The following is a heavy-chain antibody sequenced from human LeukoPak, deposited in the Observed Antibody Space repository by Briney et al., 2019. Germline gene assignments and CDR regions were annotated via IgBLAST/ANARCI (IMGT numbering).Heavy chain of an antibody. V-gene: IGHV4-30-2*01. Sequence: SETLSLTCTVSGGSISSGGYYWSWIRQPPGKGLEWIGYIYHSGSTYYNPSLKSRVTISVDRSKNQFSLKLSSVTAADTAVYYCARGGYCSSTSCYIGYWGQGTQVTVSS. CDR2: IYHSGST. CDR1: GGSISSGGYY. D-gene: IGHD2-2*02. CDR3: ARGGYCSSTSCYIGY. J-gene: IGHJ4*02.